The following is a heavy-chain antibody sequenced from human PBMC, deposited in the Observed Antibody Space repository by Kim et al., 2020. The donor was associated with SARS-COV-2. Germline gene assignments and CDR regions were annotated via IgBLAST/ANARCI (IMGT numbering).Heavy chain of an antibody. J-gene: IGHJ6*02. CDR3: ARTPTALYYYYGMDV. D-gene: IGHD4-17*01. CDR2: INPNSGGT. CDR1: GYTFTGYY. V-gene: IGHV1-2*06. Sequence: ASVKVSCKASGYTFTGYYMHWVRQAPGQGLEWMGRINPNSGGTNYAQKFQGRVTMTRDTSISTAYMELSRLRSDDTAVYYCARTPTALYYYYGMDVWGQGTTVTVSS.